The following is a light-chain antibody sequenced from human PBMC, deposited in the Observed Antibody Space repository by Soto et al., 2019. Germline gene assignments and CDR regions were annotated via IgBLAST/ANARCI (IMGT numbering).Light chain of an antibody. Sequence: EIVSTQTPGTLSWSPAERAALSWWATQSVSSYLAWYQQKPGQDPRLLIYGVSSRATGIPDRFISGGSRTDFALTISRLEPEDVAVYYCQQYGSSPPWTFGKGTKVEI. J-gene: IGKJ1*01. CDR2: GVS. CDR1: QSVSSY. CDR3: QQYGSSPPWT. V-gene: IGKV3-20*01.